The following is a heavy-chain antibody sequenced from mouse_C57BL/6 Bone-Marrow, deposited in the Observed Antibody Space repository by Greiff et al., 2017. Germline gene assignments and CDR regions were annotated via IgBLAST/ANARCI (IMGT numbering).Heavy chain of an antibody. CDR3: AGRGDGGDWYFDV. CDR1: GFTFSSYG. CDR2: ISSGGSYT. Sequence: EVKLVESGGDLVKPGGSLKLSCAASGFTFSSYGMSWVRQTPDKRLEWVATISSGGSYTYYPDSVKGRFTISRDNAKNTLYLQMSSLKSEDTAMYYCAGRGDGGDWYFDVWGTGTTVTVSS. V-gene: IGHV5-6*02. J-gene: IGHJ1*03.